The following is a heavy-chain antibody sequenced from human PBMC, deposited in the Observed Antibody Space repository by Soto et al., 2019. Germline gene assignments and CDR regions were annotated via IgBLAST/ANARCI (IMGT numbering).Heavy chain of an antibody. CDR1: GGSFSGYY. CDR3: ARGGQNTGFDY. V-gene: IGHV4-34*01. CDR2: INHSGST. J-gene: IGHJ4*02. Sequence: QVQLQQWGAGLLKPSETLSLTCAVYGGSFSGYYWSWIRQPPGKGLEWIGEINHSGSTYYNPSLKSRVTISVDRSKNQFSLKLSSVTAADTAVYYCARGGQNTGFDYWGQGTLVTVSS. D-gene: IGHD3-10*01.